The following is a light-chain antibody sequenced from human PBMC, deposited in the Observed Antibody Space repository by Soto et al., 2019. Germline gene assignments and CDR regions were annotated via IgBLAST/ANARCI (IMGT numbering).Light chain of an antibody. CDR2: AAS. CDR3: QQSYSTPPT. Sequence: DIQMTQSPSSLSASIGDRVTITCRASHSISSYLNWYQQRPGRVPKLLSYAASSLQSGVPSGFSGSGSGTDFTLTISSLQPEDFATYYCQQSYSTPPTFGHGTRLEIK. CDR1: HSISSY. V-gene: IGKV1-39*01. J-gene: IGKJ5*01.